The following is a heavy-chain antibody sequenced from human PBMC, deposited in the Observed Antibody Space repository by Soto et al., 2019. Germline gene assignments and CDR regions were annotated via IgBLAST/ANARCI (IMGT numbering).Heavy chain of an antibody. J-gene: IGHJ5*02. CDR2: IYSGGST. V-gene: IGHV3-66*01. CDR1: GFTVSSNY. D-gene: IGHD3-16*01. CDR3: ARLPFPWGWFDP. Sequence: PGGSLRLSCAASGFTVSSNYMSWVRQAPGKGLEWVSVIYSGGSTYYADSVKGRFTISRDNSKNTLYLQMNNVRTEDTAVYYCARLPFPWGWFDPWGQGTLLTVSS.